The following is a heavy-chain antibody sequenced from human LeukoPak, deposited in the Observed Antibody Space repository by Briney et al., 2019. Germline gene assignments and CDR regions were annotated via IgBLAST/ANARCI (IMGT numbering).Heavy chain of an antibody. CDR1: GFTFSSYW. CDR3: AREGNGGSPYNWFDP. Sequence: GGSLRLSCAASGFTFSSYWMSWVRQAPGKGLEWVANIKQDGSEKYYVDSVKGRFTISRDNAKNSLYLQMNSLRAEDTAVYYCAREGNGGSPYNWFDPWGQGTLVTVSS. J-gene: IGHJ5*02. CDR2: IKQDGSEK. V-gene: IGHV3-7*01. D-gene: IGHD2-15*01.